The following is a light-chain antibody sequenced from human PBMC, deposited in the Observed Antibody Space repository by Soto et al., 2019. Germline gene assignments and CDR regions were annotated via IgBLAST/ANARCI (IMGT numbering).Light chain of an antibody. CDR3: QQFGISPPT. J-gene: IGKJ5*01. Sequence: DIVLTQSAGTLSLSPGEGATLSCRASQSVSSSYIAWYQQKPGQAPSLLIYSSSSRATGIPDRFSGSGSGTDFSLTISRLEPEDFALYFCQQFGISPPTFGQGTRLQIK. CDR1: QSVSSSY. V-gene: IGKV3-20*01. CDR2: SSS.